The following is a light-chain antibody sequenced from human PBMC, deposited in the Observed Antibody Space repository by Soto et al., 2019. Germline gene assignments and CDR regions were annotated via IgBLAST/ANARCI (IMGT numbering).Light chain of an antibody. Sequence: QSVLTQPASVSGSPGQSITISCTGTSSDVGGFNSVSWYQLRPGTAPKLILYDVVDRPSGVSYRFSGSKSGNTASLTISGLQAAVVADYFCRSYKSIMTNVFGSGTMVNVL. CDR3: RSYKSIMTNV. V-gene: IGLV2-14*03. CDR1: SSDVGGFNS. CDR2: DVV. J-gene: IGLJ1*01.